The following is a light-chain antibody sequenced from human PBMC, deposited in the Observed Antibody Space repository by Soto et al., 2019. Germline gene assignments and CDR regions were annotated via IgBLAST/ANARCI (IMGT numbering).Light chain of an antibody. CDR3: QQYFNPVYI. J-gene: IGKJ2*01. Sequence: EIVLTQSPGTLSLSPGETATLSCRASHRVNSDYLVWYQHKPGQAPRLLIFGTSTRATGIPDRFSGSGSGTDFTLTISRLAPEDSAVYYCQQYFNPVYIFGQGTKLEIK. V-gene: IGKV3-20*01. CDR1: HRVNSDY. CDR2: GTS.